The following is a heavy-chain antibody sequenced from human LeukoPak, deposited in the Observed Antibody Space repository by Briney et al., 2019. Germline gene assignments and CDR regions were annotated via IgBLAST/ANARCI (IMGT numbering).Heavy chain of an antibody. CDR3: AILRIVVVTAIQPPDY. Sequence: PGGSLRLSCAASGFTFSSYAMSWVRQAPGKGLEWASAISGSGGSTYYADSVKGRFTISRDNSKNTLYLQMNSLRAEDTAVYYCAILRIVVVTAIQPPDYWGQGTLVTVSS. CDR1: GFTFSSYA. J-gene: IGHJ4*02. V-gene: IGHV3-23*01. D-gene: IGHD2-21*02. CDR2: ISGSGGST.